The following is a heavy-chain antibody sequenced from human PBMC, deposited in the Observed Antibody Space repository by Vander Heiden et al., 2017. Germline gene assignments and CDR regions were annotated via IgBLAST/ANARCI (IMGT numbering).Heavy chain of an antibody. CDR3: ARAGSSGYHFDY. CDR1: GFTFSSYD. D-gene: IGHD3-22*01. V-gene: IGHV3-13*01. Sequence: EVQLVASGGGLVQPGGSLRRSCAASGFTFSSYDMHWVRQATGKGLEWVSAIDTAGDTYYPGSVTGRFTISRENAKNSLYLQMNSLRAGDTAVYYCARAGSSGYHFDYWGQGTLVTVSS. CDR2: IDTAGDT. J-gene: IGHJ4*02.